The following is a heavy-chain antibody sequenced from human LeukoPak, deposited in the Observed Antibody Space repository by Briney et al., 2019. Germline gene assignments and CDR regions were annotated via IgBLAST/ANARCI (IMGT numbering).Heavy chain of an antibody. V-gene: IGHV3-23*01. CDR2: ISGSGGST. CDR3: AKSIAARPDNWFDP. Sequence: SGGSLRLSCAASGFTFSGYAISWVRQAPGKGLEWDSAISGSGGSTYYADSVKGRFTISRDNSKNTLYLQMNSLRADDTAVYYCAKSIAARPDNWFDPWGQGTLVTVSS. CDR1: GFTFSGYA. D-gene: IGHD6-6*01. J-gene: IGHJ5*02.